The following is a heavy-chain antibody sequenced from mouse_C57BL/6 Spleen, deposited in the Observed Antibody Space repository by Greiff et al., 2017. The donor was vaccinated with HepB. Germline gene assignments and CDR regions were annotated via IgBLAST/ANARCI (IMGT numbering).Heavy chain of an antibody. D-gene: IGHD1-1*01. Sequence: EVKLVESGGGLVKPGGSLKLSCAASGFTFSSYAMSWVRQTPEKRLEWVATISDGGSYTYYPDNVKGRFTISRDNAKNNQYLQMSHLKSEDTAMYYCARERSCYGSPWYYFDDWGQGTTLTVSS. CDR1: GFTFSSYA. J-gene: IGHJ2*01. CDR3: ARERSCYGSPWYYFDD. CDR2: ISDGGSYT. V-gene: IGHV5-4*01.